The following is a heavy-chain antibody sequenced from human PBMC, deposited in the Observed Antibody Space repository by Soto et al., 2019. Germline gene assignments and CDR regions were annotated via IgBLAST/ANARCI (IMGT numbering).Heavy chain of an antibody. CDR3: ARDEGSYYGKDS. CDR2: IWYDGSNK. D-gene: IGHD1-26*01. V-gene: IGHV3-33*01. J-gene: IGHJ4*02. Sequence: GGSLRLSCAASGFTFSSYGMHWVLQAPGKGLEWVAVIWYDGSNKYYADYVKGRLNISRDNSKNKLYMKMNRLRAEDTAVYYCARDEGSYYGKDSWGQGTLVTVSS. CDR1: GFTFSSYG.